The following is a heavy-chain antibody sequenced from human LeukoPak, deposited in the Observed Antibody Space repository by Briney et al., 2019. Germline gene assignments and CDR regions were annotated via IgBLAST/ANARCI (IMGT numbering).Heavy chain of an antibody. D-gene: IGHD2-21*02. V-gene: IGHV2-70*04. CDR1: GFSLSTRGMR. CDR3: ARTPYCGGDCYVDY. Sequence: SGPALVKPTQTLTLTCTFSGFSLSTRGMRVSWIRQPPGKALEWLARIDWDDDKFYSTSLKTRLTISKDTSKNQVVLTMTNMDPVDTATYYCARTPYCGGDCYVDYWGRGTLVTVSS. CDR2: IDWDDDK. J-gene: IGHJ4*02.